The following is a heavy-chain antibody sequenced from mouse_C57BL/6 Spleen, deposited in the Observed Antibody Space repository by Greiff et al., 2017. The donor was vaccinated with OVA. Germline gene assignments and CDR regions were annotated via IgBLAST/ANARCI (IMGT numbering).Heavy chain of an antibody. D-gene: IGHD2-4*01. CDR3: TRRLPYYAMDY. CDR2: IDPETGGT. CDR1: GYTFTDYE. V-gene: IGHV1-15*01. J-gene: IGHJ4*01. Sequence: QVQLKQSGAELVRPGASVTLSCKASGYTFTDYEMHWVKQTPVHGLEWIGAIDPETGGTAYNQKFKGKAILTADKSSSTAYMELRSLTSEDSAVYYCTRRLPYYAMDYWGQGTSVTVSS.